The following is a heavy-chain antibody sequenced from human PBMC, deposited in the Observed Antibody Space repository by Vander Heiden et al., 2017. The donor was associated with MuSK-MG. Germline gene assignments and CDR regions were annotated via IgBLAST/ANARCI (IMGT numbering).Heavy chain of an antibody. CDR2: ISMSGTTI. CDR1: GFSFRDYY. D-gene: IGHD6-25*01. CDR3: ARLAHDWFDP. V-gene: IGHV3-11*01. Sequence: QVQLVESGGGLVKPRGSLRLSCAASGFSFRDYYMSWIRQAPGKGLEWISYISMSGTTIYYADSVKGRFTISRDNAKNSLYLQMNSLRVEDTAVYYCARLAHDWFDPWGQGNLVTVSS. J-gene: IGHJ5*02.